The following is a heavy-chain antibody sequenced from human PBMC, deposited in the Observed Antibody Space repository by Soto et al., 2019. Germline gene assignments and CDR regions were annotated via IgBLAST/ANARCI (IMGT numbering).Heavy chain of an antibody. CDR3: ARDFYYGSGSSLDY. Sequence: GGSLRLSCAASGFTFSSYAMHWVRQAPGKGLEWVAVISYDGSNKYYADSVKGRFTISRDNSKNTLYLQMNSLRAEDTAVYYCARDFYYGSGSSLDYWGQGTLVTSPQ. CDR2: ISYDGSNK. J-gene: IGHJ4*02. V-gene: IGHV3-30-3*01. CDR1: GFTFSSYA. D-gene: IGHD3-10*01.